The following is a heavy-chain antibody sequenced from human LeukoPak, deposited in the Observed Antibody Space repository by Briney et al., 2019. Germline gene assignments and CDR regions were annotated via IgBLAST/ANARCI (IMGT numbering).Heavy chain of an antibody. CDR1: GFTFGDYA. V-gene: IGHV3-49*04. CDR2: IRSKAYGGTT. J-gene: IGHJ4*02. D-gene: IGHD3-3*01. Sequence: PGGSLRLSCTASGFTFGDYAMSWVRQAPGKGLEWVGFIRSKAYGGTTEYAASVKGRFTISRDDSKSIAYLQMNSLKTEDTAVYYCTRGSRSGPKIYYFDYWGQGTLVTVSP. CDR3: TRGSRSGPKIYYFDY.